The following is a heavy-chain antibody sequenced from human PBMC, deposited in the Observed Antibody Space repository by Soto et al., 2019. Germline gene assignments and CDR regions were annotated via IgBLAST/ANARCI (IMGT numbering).Heavy chain of an antibody. V-gene: IGHV3-33*01. Sequence: QVQLVESGGGVIQPGRSLRLSCAASGFTFSTYGMHWVRQAPGKGLEWVAVIWFDGTKKYYADSVNGRFTISRDNSKHTLYLQMNSLRAEDTAVYYCASQIFWSGSTAHGMDVWGQGTAVTVSS. CDR3: ASQIFWSGSTAHGMDV. D-gene: IGHD3-3*01. CDR1: GFTFSTYG. J-gene: IGHJ6*02. CDR2: IWFDGTKK.